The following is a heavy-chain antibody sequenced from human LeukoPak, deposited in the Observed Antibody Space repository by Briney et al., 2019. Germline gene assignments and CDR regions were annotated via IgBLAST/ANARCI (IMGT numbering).Heavy chain of an antibody. CDR2: IYHSGST. CDR1: GGSISSSNW. CDR3: ARFAYGDYVFGNWFDP. D-gene: IGHD4-17*01. J-gene: IGHJ5*02. V-gene: IGHV4-4*02. Sequence: SETLSLTCAVSGGSISSSNWWSWVRQPPGKGLEWIGEIYHSGSTNYNPSLKSRATISVDKSKNQFSLKLSSVTAADTAVYYCARFAYGDYVFGNWFDPWGQGTLVTVSS.